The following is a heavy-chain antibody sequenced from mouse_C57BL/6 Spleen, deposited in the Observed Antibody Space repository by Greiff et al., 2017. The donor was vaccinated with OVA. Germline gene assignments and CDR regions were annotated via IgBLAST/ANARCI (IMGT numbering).Heavy chain of an antibody. D-gene: IGHD1-1*01. V-gene: IGHV14-1*01. CDR2: IDPEDGDT. J-gene: IGHJ3*01. CDR3: TGGYYGSGRFAY. Sequence: VHVKQSGAELVRPGASVKLSCTASGFNIKDYYMHWVKQRPEQGLEWIGRIDPEDGDTEYAPKFQGKATMTADTSSNTAYLQLSSLTSEDTAVYYCTGGYYGSGRFAYWGQGTLVTVSA. CDR1: GFNIKDYY.